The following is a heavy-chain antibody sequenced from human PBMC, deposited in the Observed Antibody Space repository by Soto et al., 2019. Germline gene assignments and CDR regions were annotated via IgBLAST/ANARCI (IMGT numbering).Heavy chain of an antibody. D-gene: IGHD6-6*01. CDR3: ARAEYSSSSFDY. Sequence: GGSLRLSCAASGFTFSSYGMHWVRQAPGKGLEWVAVIWYDGSNKYYADSVKGRLTISRDNSKNTLYLQMNSLRAEDTAVYYCARAEYSSSSFDYWGQGTLVTVSS. J-gene: IGHJ4*02. CDR2: IWYDGSNK. CDR1: GFTFSSYG. V-gene: IGHV3-33*01.